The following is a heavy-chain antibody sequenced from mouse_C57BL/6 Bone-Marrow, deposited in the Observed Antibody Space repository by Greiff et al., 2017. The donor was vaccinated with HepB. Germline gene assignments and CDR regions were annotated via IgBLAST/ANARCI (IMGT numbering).Heavy chain of an antibody. CDR1: GFSLTSYG. V-gene: IGHV2-2*01. Sequence: QVQLQQSGPGLVQPSQSLSITCTVSGFSLTSYGVHWVRQSPGKGLEWLGVIWSGGSTDYNAAFISRLSISKDNSKSQVFFKMNSLQADDTAIYYCARIYYGNSMDYWGQGTSVTVSS. J-gene: IGHJ4*01. CDR2: IWSGGST. D-gene: IGHD2-1*01. CDR3: ARIYYGNSMDY.